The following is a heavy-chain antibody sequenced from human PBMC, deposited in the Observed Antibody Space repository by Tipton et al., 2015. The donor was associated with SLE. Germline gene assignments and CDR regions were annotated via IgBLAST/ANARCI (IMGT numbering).Heavy chain of an antibody. Sequence: TLSLTCTVSGGSISSSYYWGWIRQPPGKGLEWIGSIYYTGNISSYNPSLRNRISISVHTSKTQFSLNLKSMTAADTAVYYCARGGDFWSAYYRLPDYWGRGTLVTVSS. CDR2: IYYTGNIS. D-gene: IGHD3-3*01. CDR3: ARGGDFWSAYYRLPDY. V-gene: IGHV4-39*07. CDR1: GGSISSSYY. J-gene: IGHJ4*02.